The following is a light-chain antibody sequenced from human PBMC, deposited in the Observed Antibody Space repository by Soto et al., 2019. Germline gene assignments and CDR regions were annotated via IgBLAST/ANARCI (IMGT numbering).Light chain of an antibody. CDR1: QSVSSSY. J-gene: IGKJ1*01. CDR3: QQDYNFSWT. V-gene: IGKV3D-7*01. CDR2: GAS. Sequence: PGERVTLSCRASQSVSSSYLTWYQQKPGQAPRLLIYGASTRATSIPARFSGSGSGTDFTLTISSLQPEDFAVYYCQQDYNFSWTFCQGTKVAIK.